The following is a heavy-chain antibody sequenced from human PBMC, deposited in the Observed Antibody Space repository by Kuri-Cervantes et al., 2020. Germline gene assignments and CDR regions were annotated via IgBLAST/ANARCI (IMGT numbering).Heavy chain of an antibody. CDR3: AREGDLRDFFDY. J-gene: IGHJ4*01. CDR1: GFIFSRSP. Sequence: GGSLRLSCAASGFIFSRSPMHWVRQAPGKGLEWVAFMAKDGTKKDYADSVKGRFTISRDNSRNTLYLQMNSLRAEDTAVYYCAREGDLRDFFDYWGHGTLVTVSS. D-gene: IGHD2-21*02. V-gene: IGHV3-30-3*01. CDR2: MAKDGTKK.